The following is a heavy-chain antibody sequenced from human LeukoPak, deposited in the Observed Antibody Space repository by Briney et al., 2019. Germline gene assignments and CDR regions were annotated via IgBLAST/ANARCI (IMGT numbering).Heavy chain of an antibody. Sequence: TSQTLSLTCAISGDSVSSDSVAWNWIRQSPSRGLEWLGRTYYRSKWYNDYAVSVKSRITISPDTSKNQFSLQLNSVTPEDTAVYYCARVRALGTITQRYYHYAMDFWGQGTTVTVSS. V-gene: IGHV6-1*01. CDR3: ARVRALGTITQRYYHYAMDF. CDR1: GDSVSSDSVA. CDR2: TYYRSKWYN. J-gene: IGHJ6*02. D-gene: IGHD1/OR15-1a*01.